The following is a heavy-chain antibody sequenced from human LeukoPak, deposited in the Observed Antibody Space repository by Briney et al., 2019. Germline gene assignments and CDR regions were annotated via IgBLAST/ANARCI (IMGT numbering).Heavy chain of an antibody. V-gene: IGHV3-48*04. CDR3: ARETGTTAYYFDY. J-gene: IGHJ4*02. Sequence: PGGSLRLSCAASGFTFSSYSINWVRQAPGKGLEWVSHIGGSGSTIYYADSVKGRFTISRDNAKNSLYLQMNSLRAEDTAVYYCARETGTTAYYFDYWGQGTLVTVSS. CDR1: GFTFSSYS. CDR2: IGGSGSTI. D-gene: IGHD1-7*01.